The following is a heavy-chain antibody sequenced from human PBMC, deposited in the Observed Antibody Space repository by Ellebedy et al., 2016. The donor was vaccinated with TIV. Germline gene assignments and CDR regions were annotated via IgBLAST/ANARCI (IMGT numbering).Heavy chain of an antibody. CDR2: VFHNGKT. CDR1: GDSVRSSGHS. CDR3: ARERFNVPVPAYY. Sequence: MPSETLSLTCAVSGDSVRSSGHSWDWIRQTPGRGLEWIGNVFHNGKTSYNPSLKSRLTISVDASKNHLSLKLTSVTAADTAVYYCARERFNVPVPAYYWGQGTLVTVSS. V-gene: IGHV4-39*02. D-gene: IGHD6-19*01. J-gene: IGHJ4*02.